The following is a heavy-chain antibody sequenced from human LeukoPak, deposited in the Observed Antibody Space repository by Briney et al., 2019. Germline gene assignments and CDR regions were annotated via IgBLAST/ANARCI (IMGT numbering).Heavy chain of an antibody. Sequence: GGSLRLSRSASGFTFDSNVMHWVRQAPGKGLEWVAVMSDDGTNEYYADSVKGRFTISRDNSKNTLYIQMNNLRAEDTAVYYCAKGRYFDWFLRDDAFDIWGQGTMVTVSS. CDR1: GFTFDSNV. V-gene: IGHV3-30-3*01. CDR2: MSDDGTNE. CDR3: AKGRYFDWFLRDDAFDI. J-gene: IGHJ3*02. D-gene: IGHD3-9*01.